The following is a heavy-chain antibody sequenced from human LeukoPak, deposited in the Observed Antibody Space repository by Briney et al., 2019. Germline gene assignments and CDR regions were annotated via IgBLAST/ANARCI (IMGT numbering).Heavy chain of an antibody. J-gene: IGHJ4*02. Sequence: ASVKVSCKASGYTFTGYSMHWVRQAPGQWLEWMGWINPNSGVTNYAQKFQGRVTMTRDTSISTAYMELSSLRSDDTAVYYCARVGVEGASCYDYWGQGTLVTVSS. CDR2: INPNSGVT. D-gene: IGHD2-2*01. V-gene: IGHV1-2*02. CDR3: ARVGVEGASCYDY. CDR1: GYTFTGYS.